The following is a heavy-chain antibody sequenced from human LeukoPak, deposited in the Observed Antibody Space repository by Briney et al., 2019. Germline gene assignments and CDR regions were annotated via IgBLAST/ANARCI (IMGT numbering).Heavy chain of an antibody. CDR3: ASSDGYGGEIDY. CDR1: GYTFTGYY. J-gene: IGHJ4*02. Sequence: ASVKVSCKASGYTFTGYYMHWVRQAPGRGLEWMGWINPNSGGTNYAQKFQGRVTMTRDTSISTAYMELSRLRSDDTAVYYCASSDGYGGEIDYWGQGTLVTVSS. D-gene: IGHD5-24*01. CDR2: INPNSGGT. V-gene: IGHV1-2*02.